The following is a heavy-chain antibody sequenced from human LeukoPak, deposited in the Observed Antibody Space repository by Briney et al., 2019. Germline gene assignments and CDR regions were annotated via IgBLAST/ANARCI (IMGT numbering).Heavy chain of an antibody. J-gene: IGHJ3*02. D-gene: IGHD6-19*01. CDR1: EFTFSTYW. V-gene: IGHV3-7*03. CDR3: AREFNIAVAGIYTGFDI. Sequence: GGSLRLSCAASEFTFSTYWMTWVRQAPGKGLEWVANIKGDGSEKRYVGSVKGRFTISRDNAKNSLYLQMNSLRADNTAVYYCAREFNIAVAGIYTGFDIWGQGTMVTVSS. CDR2: IKGDGSEK.